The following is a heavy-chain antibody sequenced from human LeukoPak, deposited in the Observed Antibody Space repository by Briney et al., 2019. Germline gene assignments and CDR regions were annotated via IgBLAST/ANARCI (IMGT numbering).Heavy chain of an antibody. CDR1: GFTFSTFA. J-gene: IGHJ3*02. CDR2: ISSSGSTI. D-gene: IGHD1-1*01. CDR3: AIGQNGACDI. Sequence: PGGSLRLSCAASGFTFSTFAMHWVRLSPGKGLEWVSYISSSGSTIYYADSVKGRFTISRDSAKNSLYLQMNSLRAEDTAVYYCAIGQNGACDIWGQGTMVTVSS. V-gene: IGHV3-48*04.